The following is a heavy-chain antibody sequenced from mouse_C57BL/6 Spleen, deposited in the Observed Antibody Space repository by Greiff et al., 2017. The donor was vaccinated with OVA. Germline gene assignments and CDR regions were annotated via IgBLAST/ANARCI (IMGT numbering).Heavy chain of an antibody. CDR3: ARRGVDYAMDY. Sequence: VKVVESGAELARPGASVKLSCKASGYTFPSYGISWVKQRTGQGLEWIGEIYPRSGNTYYNEKFKGKATLTADKSSSTAYMELRSLTSEDSAVYFCARRGVDYAMDYWGQGTSVTVSS. V-gene: IGHV1-81*01. CDR1: GYTFPSYG. CDR2: IYPRSGNT. J-gene: IGHJ4*01.